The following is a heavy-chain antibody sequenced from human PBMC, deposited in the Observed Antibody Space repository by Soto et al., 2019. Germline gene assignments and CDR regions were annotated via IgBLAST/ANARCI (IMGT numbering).Heavy chain of an antibody. CDR1: GFTFSSYA. Sequence: QVQLVESGGGVVQPGRSLRLSCAASGFTFSSYAMHWVRQAPGKGLEWVAVISYDGSNKYYADSVKGRFTISRDNSKNTLYLQMNSLRAEDTAVYYCARDLVGEVVVIYGMDVWGQGTTVTVSS. V-gene: IGHV3-30-3*01. CDR2: ISYDGSNK. CDR3: ARDLVGEVVVIYGMDV. J-gene: IGHJ6*02. D-gene: IGHD3-22*01.